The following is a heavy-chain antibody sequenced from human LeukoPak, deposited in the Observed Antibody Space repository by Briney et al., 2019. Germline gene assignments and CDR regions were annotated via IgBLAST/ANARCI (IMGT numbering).Heavy chain of an antibody. CDR1: GYTFSDFY. CDR2: INPKTGGI. Sequence: ASVKVSCKTSGYTFSDFYIRWVRQAPGQGLEWMGWINPKTGGITYSQKFKGRVTMTRDTSLNTAHMEVTGLTFGDTAVYYCAREWGPNYVQGWFDPWGQGTLVGVSS. D-gene: IGHD3-10*02. CDR3: AREWGPNYVQGWFDP. J-gene: IGHJ5*02. V-gene: IGHV1-2*02.